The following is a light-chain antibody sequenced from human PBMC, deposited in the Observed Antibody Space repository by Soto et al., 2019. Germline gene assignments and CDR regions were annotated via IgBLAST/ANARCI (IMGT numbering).Light chain of an antibody. Sequence: DIQMTQSPSSLSASVGDRVTITCRASQGISNYLAWYQQKPGRVPKLLIYAVSTLQPGVPSRFSGSGSGTDFTLTISSLQPEDVATYYCQRYNSAPQTFGQGNKVDIK. CDR3: QRYNSAPQT. V-gene: IGKV1-27*01. CDR2: AVS. J-gene: IGKJ1*01. CDR1: QGISNY.